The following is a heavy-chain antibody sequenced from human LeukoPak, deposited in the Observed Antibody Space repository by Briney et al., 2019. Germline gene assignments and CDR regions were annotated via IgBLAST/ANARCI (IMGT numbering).Heavy chain of an antibody. V-gene: IGHV3-7*01. Sequence: GGSLRLSCAASGFTFRNYWMSWVRQAPGKGLEWAANISPDGIDKYYVDSVRGRFTISRDNAKNSLYLQMSSLRAEDTAVYYCVRGSDSWGQGTLVTVSS. CDR3: VRGSDS. CDR2: ISPDGIDK. J-gene: IGHJ4*02. CDR1: GFTFRNYW.